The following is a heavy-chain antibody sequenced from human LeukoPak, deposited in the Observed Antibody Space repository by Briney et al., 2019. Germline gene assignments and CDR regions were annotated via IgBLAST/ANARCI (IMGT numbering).Heavy chain of an antibody. CDR2: INHSGST. J-gene: IGHJ4*02. CDR1: GGSFSGYY. Sequence: SETLSLTCAVYGGSFSGYYWSWIRQPPGKGLEWIGEINHSGSTNYNPSLKSRVTISVDTSKNQFSLKLSSVTAADTAVCYCARERDSSGYYYRGFGIDYWGQGTLVTVSS. D-gene: IGHD3-22*01. CDR3: ARERDSSGYYYRGFGIDY. V-gene: IGHV4-34*01.